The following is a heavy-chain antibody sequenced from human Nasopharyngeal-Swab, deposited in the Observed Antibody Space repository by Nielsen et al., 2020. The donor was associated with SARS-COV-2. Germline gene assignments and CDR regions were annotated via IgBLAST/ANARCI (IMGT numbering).Heavy chain of an antibody. CDR1: GFSLSTRAVG. D-gene: IGHD7-27*01. J-gene: IGHJ5*02. CDR2: IYWDDDK. CDR3: AHRRVWGGWFDP. V-gene: IGHV2-5*02. Sequence: SGPTLAKPTQTLTLTCTFSGFSLSTRAVGVAWIRQPPGKALEWLALIYWDDDKRYSPSLKSRLTITKDTSKNQVVLTMTNMDPVDTATYYCAHRRVWGGWFDPWGQGTLVTVSS.